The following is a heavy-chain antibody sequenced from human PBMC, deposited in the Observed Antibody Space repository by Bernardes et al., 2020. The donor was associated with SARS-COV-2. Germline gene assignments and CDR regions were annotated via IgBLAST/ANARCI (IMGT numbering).Heavy chain of an antibody. V-gene: IGHV4-59*01. CDR1: GGSITDEY. Sequence: SETLSLTCTVSGGSITDEYWSWIRQPPGKGLEWIGWISYSGTTNYNSSLKSRVTISVDTSNNQFSLKLASVTAADTAVYYCARGGTLDYWGQGTPVTVSS. CDR2: ISYSGTT. J-gene: IGHJ4*02. CDR3: ARGGTLDY. D-gene: IGHD2-15*01.